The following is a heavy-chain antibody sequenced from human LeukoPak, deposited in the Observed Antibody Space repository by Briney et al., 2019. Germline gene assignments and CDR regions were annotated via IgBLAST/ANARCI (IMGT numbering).Heavy chain of an antibody. D-gene: IGHD6-13*01. CDR1: GFPFAPFW. Sequence: GGSLRLSCAASGFPFAPFWMTWVRQAPGKGPEFVATMNRDGSEVAYGNSVRGRFTISRDNAKNSLYLQLSSLRAEDTAVYYCARARDPNSGSWFSDSWGQGTLVTVSS. CDR2: MNRDGSEV. J-gene: IGHJ4*02. V-gene: IGHV3-7*02. CDR3: ARARDPNSGSWFSDS.